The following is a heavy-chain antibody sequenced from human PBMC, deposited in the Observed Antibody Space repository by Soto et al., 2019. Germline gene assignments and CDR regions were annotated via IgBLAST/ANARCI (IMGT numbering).Heavy chain of an antibody. Sequence: QVQLVQSGAEVKKPGSSVKVSCKASGGTFSSYAISWVRQAPGQGLEWMGGIIPIFGTANYAQKFQGRVTITADESTSTAYMELSSLRSEDTAVYYCARSEDYCSDGSCYRNWYFDLWGRGTLVTVSS. CDR2: IIPIFGTA. CDR1: GGTFSSYA. V-gene: IGHV1-69*01. J-gene: IGHJ2*01. CDR3: ARSEDYCSDGSCYRNWYFDL. D-gene: IGHD2-15*01.